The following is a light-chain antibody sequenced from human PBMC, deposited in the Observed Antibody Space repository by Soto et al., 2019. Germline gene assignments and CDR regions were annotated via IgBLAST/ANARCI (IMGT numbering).Light chain of an antibody. CDR1: QDIRYY. CDR3: QHYNSLTIT. Sequence: DIQMTQSPSSLSASLGDRFTITCQASQDIRYYLNWYQKKTGQAPKLLIYDASQLETGVPSRFSGSGYGTDFTFTINSMKHEDIGTYYCQHYNSLTITFGQGTRLEIK. V-gene: IGKV1-33*01. J-gene: IGKJ5*01. CDR2: DAS.